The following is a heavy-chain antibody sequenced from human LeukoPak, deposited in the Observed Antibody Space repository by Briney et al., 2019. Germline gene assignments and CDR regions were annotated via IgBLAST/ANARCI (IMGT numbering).Heavy chain of an antibody. CDR1: GGTFSSYA. Sequence: ASVKVSCKASGGTFSSYAISWVRQAPGQGLEWMGWISAYNGNTNYAQKLQGRVTMTTDTSTSTVYMELSSLRSEDTAVYYCARGVHFWSGYNYFDYWGQGTLVTVSS. CDR2: ISAYNGNT. J-gene: IGHJ4*02. D-gene: IGHD3-3*02. V-gene: IGHV1-18*01. CDR3: ARGVHFWSGYNYFDY.